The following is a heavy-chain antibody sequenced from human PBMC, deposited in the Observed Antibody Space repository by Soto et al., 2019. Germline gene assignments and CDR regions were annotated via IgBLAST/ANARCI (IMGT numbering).Heavy chain of an antibody. D-gene: IGHD6-6*01. Sequence: ASVKVSCKASGYTFTSYGISWVRQAPGQGLEWMGWISAYNGNTNYAQKLQGRVTMTTDTSTSTAYMELRSLRSDDTAVYYCARGASIAAPHYYYYYGMDVWGQGTTVTAP. CDR3: ARGASIAAPHYYYYYGMDV. CDR2: ISAYNGNT. V-gene: IGHV1-18*04. J-gene: IGHJ6*02. CDR1: GYTFTSYG.